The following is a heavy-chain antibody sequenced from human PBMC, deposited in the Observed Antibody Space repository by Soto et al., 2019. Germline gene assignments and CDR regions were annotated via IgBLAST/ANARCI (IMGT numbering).Heavy chain of an antibody. D-gene: IGHD3-3*01. CDR3: AIYYPSGYYYTLDV. CDR1: GGTFNSYA. Sequence: QVQLVQSGAEVKKPGSSVKVSCKASGGTFNSYAIAWVRQAPGQGLEWMGGIIPMFGTTNYAQKFQGRVSMTADDSTSTAHMVLSSLRSEDTANYSCAIYYPSGYYYTLDVWGQGTTVTVSS. CDR2: IIPMFGTT. V-gene: IGHV1-69*01. J-gene: IGHJ6*02.